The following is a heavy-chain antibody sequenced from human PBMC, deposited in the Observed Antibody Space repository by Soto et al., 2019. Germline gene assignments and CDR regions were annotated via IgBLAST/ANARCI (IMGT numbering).Heavy chain of an antibody. V-gene: IGHV3-53*01. Sequence: GGSLILSCAASGFTVSSNYMSWVRQAPGKVLGWASVSYSGGSTYYADSVKGRFTISRGNSKNTLYLQMNSLRAEDTAVYYSARGLAYCRGGTCPNCFDTWGQGTLATVSS. CDR2: SYSGGST. CDR1: GFTVSSNY. CDR3: ARGLAYCRGGTCPNCFDT. D-gene: IGHD2-21*01. J-gene: IGHJ5*01.